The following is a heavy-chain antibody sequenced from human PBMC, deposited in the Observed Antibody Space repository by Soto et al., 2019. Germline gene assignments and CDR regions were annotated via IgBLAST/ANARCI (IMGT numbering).Heavy chain of an antibody. Sequence: SETVSLTCAVSGDSIIGTHWWSWVRRPPGKGLEFIGETHHSRGTNYNPSLRSRVTMSLDKSKNQLSLILYSVTAADTGVYYCARYSAASGTYYFDYWGQGTLVTVS. V-gene: IGHV4-4*02. CDR1: GDSIIGTHW. CDR2: THHSRGT. CDR3: ARYSAASGTYYFDY. J-gene: IGHJ4*01. D-gene: IGHD6-13*01.